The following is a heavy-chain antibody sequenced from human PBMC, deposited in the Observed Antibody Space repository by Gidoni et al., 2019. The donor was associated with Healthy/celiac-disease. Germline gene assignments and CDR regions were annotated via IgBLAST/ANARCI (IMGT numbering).Heavy chain of an antibody. CDR1: GGSVRGYY. D-gene: IGHD3-22*01. CDR2: INHSGTT. Sequence: QVQLQQWGAGLLKPSETLSVTCAVYGGSVRGYYWSWIRQPPGKGLEWIGEINHSGTTNYNPSLKSRVTISVDTSKNQFSLKLSSVTAADTAVYYCARGRYYYDSSGYSVLDFDYWGQGTLVTVSS. J-gene: IGHJ4*02. V-gene: IGHV4-34*01. CDR3: ARGRYYYDSSGYSVLDFDY.